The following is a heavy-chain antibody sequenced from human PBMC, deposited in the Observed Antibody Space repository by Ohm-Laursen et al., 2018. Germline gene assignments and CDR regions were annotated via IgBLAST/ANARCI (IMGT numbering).Heavy chain of an antibody. CDR3: ARGLWWFDP. V-gene: IGHV4-38-2*01. J-gene: IGHJ5*02. Sequence: SETLSLTCAVSGYSISSGYFWGWTRQPPGKGLEWIGTIYHSGSTYYNPSLKSRVTISVDTSKNQFSLKLSSVTAADTALYYCARGLWWFDPWGQGTLVTVSS. CDR1: GYSISSGYF. CDR2: IYHSGST.